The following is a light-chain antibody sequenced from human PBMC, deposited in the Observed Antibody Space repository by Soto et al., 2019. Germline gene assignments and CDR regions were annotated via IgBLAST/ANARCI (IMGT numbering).Light chain of an antibody. CDR2: EVS. CDR3: SSYRSDTNYV. V-gene: IGLV2-14*01. CDR1: SSDVGGYNY. Sequence: QSVLTQPASVSGSPGQSITISCTGTSSDVGGYNYVSWYQHHPGKAPKLMIHEVSDRPSGISNRFSGSKSGNTASLTISGLQAEDEADYYCSSYRSDTNYVFGTGTKVTV. J-gene: IGLJ1*01.